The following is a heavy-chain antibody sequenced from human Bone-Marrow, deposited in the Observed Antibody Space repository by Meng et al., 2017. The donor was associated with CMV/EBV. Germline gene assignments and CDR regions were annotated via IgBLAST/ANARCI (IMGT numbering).Heavy chain of an antibody. J-gene: IGHJ6*02. V-gene: IGHV3-11*04. CDR1: GFTFSDYY. CDR3: ARDPSAPQYYYGMDV. CDR2: ISSSGSTI. Sequence: GESLKISCAASGFTFSDYYMSWIRQAPVKGLEWVSYISSSGSTIYYADSVKGRFTISRDNAKNSLYLQMNSLRAEDTAVYYCARDPSAPQYYYGMDVWGQGTTVTVSS.